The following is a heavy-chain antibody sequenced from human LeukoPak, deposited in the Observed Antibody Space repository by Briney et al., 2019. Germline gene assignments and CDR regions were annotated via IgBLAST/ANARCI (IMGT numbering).Heavy chain of an antibody. CDR3: ARGTRSVVVVPAASLDY. Sequence: ASVKVSCKASGYTFTGYYMHWVRQAPGQGLEWMGWIIPNSGGTNYAQKFQGWVTMTRDTSISTAYMELNRLRSDDTAVYYCARGTRSVVVVPAASLDYWGPGTLVTVSS. V-gene: IGHV1-2*04. D-gene: IGHD2-2*01. CDR1: GYTFTGYY. CDR2: IIPNSGGT. J-gene: IGHJ4*02.